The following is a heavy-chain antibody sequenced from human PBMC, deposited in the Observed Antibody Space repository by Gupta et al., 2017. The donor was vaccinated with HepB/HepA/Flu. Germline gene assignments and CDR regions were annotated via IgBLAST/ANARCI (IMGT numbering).Heavy chain of an antibody. CDR3: ADSSAWYRWFDP. Sequence: EVQLVESGGGLVQPGGSLRLSCVASGFTFSNYWMHWVRQAPGKGLVWVSRINSEGSSTSYADSVKGRLTISRDNAKKTLFLQMNRLRADDTAIYYCADSSAWYRWFDPGGQGTLVTVSS. V-gene: IGHV3-74*01. D-gene: IGHD6-19*01. J-gene: IGHJ5*02. CDR1: GFTFSNYW. CDR2: INSEGSST.